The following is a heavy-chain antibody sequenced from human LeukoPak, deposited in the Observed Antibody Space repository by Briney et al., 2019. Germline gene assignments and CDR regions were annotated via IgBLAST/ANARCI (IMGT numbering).Heavy chain of an antibody. J-gene: IGHJ4*02. CDR3: ASGDLYYYDSSGIYYFDY. V-gene: IGHV1-18*01. D-gene: IGHD3-22*01. CDR2: ISAYNGNT. CDR1: GYTFTSYG. Sequence: ASVKVSCKASGYTFTSYGVSWVRQAPGQGLEWVGWISAYNGNTNYAQKLQGRVTMTTDTSTSTAYMELRSLRSDDTAVYYCASGDLYYYDSSGIYYFDYWGQGTLVTVSS.